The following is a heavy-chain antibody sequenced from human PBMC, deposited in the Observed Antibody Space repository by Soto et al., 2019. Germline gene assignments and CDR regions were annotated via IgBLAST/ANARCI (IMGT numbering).Heavy chain of an antibody. J-gene: IGHJ4*02. CDR1: GGSVSSGSYY. Sequence: QVQLQESGPGLVKPSQTLSLTCTVSGGSVSSGSYYWIWIRQPPGKGLEWIGYIYYSGSTYYNPSLKSRVTISVDTSKNQFSLKLSSVTAADTAVYYCASVPFYGDYLGWGQGTLVTVSS. D-gene: IGHD4-17*01. CDR3: ASVPFYGDYLG. CDR2: IYYSGST. V-gene: IGHV4-30-4*08.